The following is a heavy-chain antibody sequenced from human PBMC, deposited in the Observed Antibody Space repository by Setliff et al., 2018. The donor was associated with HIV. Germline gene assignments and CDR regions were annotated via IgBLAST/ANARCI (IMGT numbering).Heavy chain of an antibody. V-gene: IGHV4-61*09. CDR3: ARAPTGVTNAFDI. J-gene: IGHJ3*02. CDR2: VYTTGGT. CDR1: GGSISSGIYY. Sequence: PSETLSLTCTVSGGSISSGIYYWIWIRQPAGKGLEWIGHVYTTGGTNYNPSLESRLTIPVDTSRNQFSLRLSSVTAADTAVYYCARAPTGVTNAFDIWGQGTMVTVXS. D-gene: IGHD2-8*02.